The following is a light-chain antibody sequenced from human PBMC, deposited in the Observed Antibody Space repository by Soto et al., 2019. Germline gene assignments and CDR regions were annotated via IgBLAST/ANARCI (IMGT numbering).Light chain of an antibody. J-gene: IGKJ1*01. CDR1: QGVSTK. Sequence: IVMTQSPATLSVSPGERATLSCRASQGVSTKLAWYQQKSGQAPRLLIFGASARATDIPARFSGSGSGTDFTLTISSLQSEDFAVYYCQQHNNWPWTFGQGTKVDIK. CDR3: QQHNNWPWT. CDR2: GAS. V-gene: IGKV3-15*01.